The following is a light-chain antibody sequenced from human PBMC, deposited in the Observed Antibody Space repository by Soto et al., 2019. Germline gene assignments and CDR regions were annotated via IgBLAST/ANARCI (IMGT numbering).Light chain of an antibody. CDR2: DAS. CDR3: QQRNSWPPGAT. J-gene: IGKJ5*01. CDR1: QSVSSY. Sequence: EIVLTQSPATLSLSPGERATLSCRASQSVSSYLAWYQQKPGQAPRLLIYDASNRATGTPARFSGSGSGTDFTLTISSLETEDSAVYYCQQRNSWPPGATFGQGTRLEIK. V-gene: IGKV3-11*01.